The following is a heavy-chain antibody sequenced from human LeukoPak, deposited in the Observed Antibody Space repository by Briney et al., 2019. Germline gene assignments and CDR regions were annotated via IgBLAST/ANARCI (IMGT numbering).Heavy chain of an antibody. D-gene: IGHD4-17*01. V-gene: IGHV1-8*01. CDR3: ARDRPMDDYDYGDYGGYGWFDP. J-gene: IGHJ5*02. Sequence: ASVKVSCKASGYTFTSYDINWVRQATGQGLEWMGWMNPNSGNTGYAQKFQGRVTMTRNTSISTAYMELSSLRSEDTAVYYCARDRPMDDYDYGDYGGYGWFDPWGQGTLVTVSS. CDR1: GYTFTSYD. CDR2: MNPNSGNT.